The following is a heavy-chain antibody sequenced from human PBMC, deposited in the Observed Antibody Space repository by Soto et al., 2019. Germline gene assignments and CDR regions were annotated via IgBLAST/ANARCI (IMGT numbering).Heavy chain of an antibody. CDR2: IYYSGST. V-gene: IGHV4-59*08. J-gene: IGHJ4*02. CDR3: ATMDSSSWYYFDY. CDR1: TFSISSYY. D-gene: IGHD6-13*01. Sequence: PSETLSLTCTLSTFSISSYYWSWIRQPPGKGLEWIGYIYYSGSTSYNPSLKSRVTISLDTSKNQFSLKLSSVTAADTAVYYCATMDSSSWYYFDYWGQGTLVTVSS.